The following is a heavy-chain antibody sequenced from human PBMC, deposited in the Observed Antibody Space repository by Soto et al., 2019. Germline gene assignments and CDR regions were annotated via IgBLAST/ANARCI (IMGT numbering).Heavy chain of an antibody. V-gene: IGHV1-18*01. CDR3: ARVLVGGTIPDY. CDR2: ISGYNGNT. Sequence: QVQLVQSGPEVKKPGASVKVSCKTSGYTFSNYGFSWVRQAPGQGLEWMGWISGYNGNTNYAQKFQGRVTMTTDTSKTTVYMELRSLRSGDTAVYYCARVLVGGTIPDYWGQGTLVTVSS. CDR1: GYTFSNYG. J-gene: IGHJ4*02. D-gene: IGHD1-26*01.